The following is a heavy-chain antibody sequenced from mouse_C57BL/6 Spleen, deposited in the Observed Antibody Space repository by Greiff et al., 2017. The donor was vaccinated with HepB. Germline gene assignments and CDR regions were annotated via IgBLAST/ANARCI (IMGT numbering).Heavy chain of an antibody. Sequence: QVQLQQPGAELVMPGASVKLSCKASAYTFTSYWMHWVKQRPGQGLEWIGEIDPSDSYTNYNQKFKGKSTLTVDKSSSTAYMQLSSLTSEDSAVYYCARYDYERYFDYWGQGTTLTVSS. D-gene: IGHD2-4*01. J-gene: IGHJ2*01. CDR2: IDPSDSYT. CDR1: AYTFTSYW. CDR3: ARYDYERYFDY. V-gene: IGHV1-69*01.